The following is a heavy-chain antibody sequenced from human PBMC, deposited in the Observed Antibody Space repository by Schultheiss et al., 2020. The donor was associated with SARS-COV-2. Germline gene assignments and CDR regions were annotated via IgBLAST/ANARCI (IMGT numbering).Heavy chain of an antibody. CDR2: IYPGDSDT. CDR3: ARQIAVAAHAKPIEPFDY. J-gene: IGHJ4*02. CDR1: GYSFTSYW. V-gene: IGHV5-51*01. D-gene: IGHD6-19*01. Sequence: GGSLRLSCKGSGYSFTSYWIGWVRQMPGKGLEWMGIIYPGDSDTRYSPSFQGQVTISADKSISTAYLQWSSLKASDTAMYYCARQIAVAAHAKPIEPFDYWGQGTLVTVSS.